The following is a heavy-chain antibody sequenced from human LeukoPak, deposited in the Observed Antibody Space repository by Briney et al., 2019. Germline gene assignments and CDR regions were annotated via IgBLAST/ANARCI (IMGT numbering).Heavy chain of an antibody. CDR1: GFTFSSYW. J-gene: IGHJ3*01. CDR3: STSSGHGFDV. Sequence: PGGSLRLSCAASGFTFSSYWMHWVRQAPGKGLVWVSRINSDGSSTSYADSVKGRFTISTDNAKNPLDVQMNSLRAEDNAVYYSSTSSGHGFDVWGQGTTVTVSS. CDR2: INSDGSST. D-gene: IGHD2-2*01. V-gene: IGHV3-74*01.